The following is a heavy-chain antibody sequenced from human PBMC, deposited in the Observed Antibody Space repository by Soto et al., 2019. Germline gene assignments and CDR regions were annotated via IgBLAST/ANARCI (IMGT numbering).Heavy chain of an antibody. Sequence: GASVKVSCKVSGYTLTELSMHWVRQAPGKGLEWMGGFDPEDGETIFAQKFQGRVTMTEDTSTDTAYMELSSLRSEDTAVYYCATTNGYDYYYYYGMDVWGQGTTVTVSS. J-gene: IGHJ6*02. D-gene: IGHD5-12*01. CDR3: ATTNGYDYYYYYGMDV. CDR1: GYTLTELS. V-gene: IGHV1-24*01. CDR2: FDPEDGET.